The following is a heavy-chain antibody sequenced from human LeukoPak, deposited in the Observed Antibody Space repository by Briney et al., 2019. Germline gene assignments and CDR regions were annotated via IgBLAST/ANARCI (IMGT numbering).Heavy chain of an antibody. CDR3: ARHAESGYDRFDY. CDR1: GFTFSSYS. D-gene: IGHD5-12*01. CDR2: ISSSSSYI. Sequence: GGSLRLSCAASGFTFSSYSMNWVRQAPGKGLEWVSSISSSSSYIYYADSVKGRFTISRDNAKNSLYLQMNSLRAEDTAVYYCARHAESGYDRFDYWGQGTPVTVSS. J-gene: IGHJ4*02. V-gene: IGHV3-21*01.